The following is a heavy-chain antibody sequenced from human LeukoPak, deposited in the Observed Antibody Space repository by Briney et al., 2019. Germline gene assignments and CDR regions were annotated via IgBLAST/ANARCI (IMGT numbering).Heavy chain of an antibody. D-gene: IGHD2-2*02. J-gene: IGHJ4*02. CDR1: GGSISSSSYY. CDR2: IYYSGST. CDR3: ARNTHFDY. V-gene: IGHV4-39*07. Sequence: SETLSLTCTVSGGSISSSSYYRCWIRQPPGKGLEWIGSIYYSGSTYYNPSLRSRVTISVDTSKNQFSLKLSSVTAADTAVYYCARNTHFDYWGQGTLVTVSS.